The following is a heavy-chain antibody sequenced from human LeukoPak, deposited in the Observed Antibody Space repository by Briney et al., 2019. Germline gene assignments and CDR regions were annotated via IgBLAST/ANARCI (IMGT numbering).Heavy chain of an antibody. Sequence: PSETLSLNCAVSGYSISSGYYWGWIRQPPGKGLEWIGNIYHSSNTYYSPSLKSRVTTSVDMSKNHFSLKLSSMTAADTAVYYCAAIAVAGQFDFWGQGILVTVSS. CDR2: IYHSSNT. CDR3: AAIAVAGQFDF. CDR1: GYSISSGYY. J-gene: IGHJ4*02. V-gene: IGHV4-38-2*01. D-gene: IGHD6-19*01.